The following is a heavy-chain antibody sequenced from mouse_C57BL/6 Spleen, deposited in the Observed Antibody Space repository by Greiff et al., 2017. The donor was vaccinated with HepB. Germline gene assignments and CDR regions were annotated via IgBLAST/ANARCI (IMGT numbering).Heavy chain of an antibody. D-gene: IGHD1-1*01. J-gene: IGHJ4*01. CDR1: GYTFTSYW. Sequence: VQLVESGAELAKPGASVKLSCKASGYTFTSYWMHWVKQRPGQGLEWIGYINPSSGYTKYNQKFKDKATLTADKSSSTAYMQLSSLTYEDSAVYDCARQTPITTGGMDNWGQGTSVTVSS. CDR3: ARQTPITTGGMDN. CDR2: INPSSGYT. V-gene: IGHV1-7*01.